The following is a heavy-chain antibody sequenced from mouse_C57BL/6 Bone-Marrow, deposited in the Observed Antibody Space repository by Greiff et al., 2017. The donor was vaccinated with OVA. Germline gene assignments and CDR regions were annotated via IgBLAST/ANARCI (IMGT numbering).Heavy chain of an antibody. CDR2: INPSTGGT. J-gene: IGHJ2*01. D-gene: IGHD1-2*01. CDR3: ARHYYGLFDY. Sequence: EVQLQQSGPELVKPGASVKISCKASGYSFTGYYMNWVKQSPEKSLEWIGEINPSTGGTTYNQKFKAKATLTVDKSSSTAYMQLKSLTSEDSAVYYCARHYYGLFDYWGQGTTLTVSS. CDR1: GYSFTGYY. V-gene: IGHV1-42*01.